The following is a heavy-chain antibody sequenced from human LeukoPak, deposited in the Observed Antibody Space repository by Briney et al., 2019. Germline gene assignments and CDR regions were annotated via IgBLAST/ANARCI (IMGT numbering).Heavy chain of an antibody. J-gene: IGHJ3*01. D-gene: IGHD3-9*01. CDR1: GFTFSGYS. CDR2: ITSSGSSM. V-gene: IGHV3-21*03. CDR3: TRDIDDVLTGDDAFDV. Sequence: GGSLRLSCAGSGFTFSGYSLNWVRQAPGKGREWVSSITSSGSSMYYADSVKGRFTIYRDNAERSVYLQMNSLRVDDTGRYYCTRDIDDVLTGDDAFDVWGQGTVVTISS.